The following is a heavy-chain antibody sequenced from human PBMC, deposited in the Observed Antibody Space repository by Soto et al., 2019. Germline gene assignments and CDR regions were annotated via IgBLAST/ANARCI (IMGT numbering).Heavy chain of an antibody. CDR1: GGSISSGGCY. D-gene: IGHD2-21*01. CDR3: AASCVACGGFNYYGMDV. V-gene: IGHV4-31*03. CDR2: IYYSGTT. Sequence: QVQLQESGPGLVKPSQTLSLTCTVSGGSISSGGCYWYWIRQHPGKGLEWIGYIYYSGTTYYNPSLKSRVTISEATSKNQFSLKRSAATAADTAVYYCAASCVACGGFNYYGMDVWGQGTTVTVSS. J-gene: IGHJ6*02.